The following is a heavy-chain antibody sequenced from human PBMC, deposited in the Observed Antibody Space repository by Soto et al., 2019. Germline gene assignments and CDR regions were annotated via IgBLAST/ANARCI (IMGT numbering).Heavy chain of an antibody. Sequence: SETRSLTCALSGYSISSGYYWGWIRQPTGKGLGWIWSTYHSGRTHYNPSLKSRLTIYVDTSKNHFSLKLTSVTAADMAVDYCARGVVPDVWGQGTTVTVSS. J-gene: IGHJ6*02. CDR1: GYSISSGYY. D-gene: IGHD6-6*01. V-gene: IGHV4-38-2*01. CDR3: ARGVVPDV. CDR2: TYHSGRT.